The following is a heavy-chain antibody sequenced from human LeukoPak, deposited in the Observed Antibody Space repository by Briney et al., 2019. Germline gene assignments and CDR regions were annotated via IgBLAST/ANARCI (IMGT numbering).Heavy chain of an antibody. CDR1: GGSFSGYY. V-gene: IGHV4-34*01. CDR3: ARGNCSSTSCYRYFDY. Sequence: SETLSLTCAVYGGSFSGYYRSWIRQPPGKGLEWIGEINHSGSTNYNPSLKSRATISVDTSKNQFSLKLSSVTAADTAVYYCARGNCSSTSCYRYFDYWGQGTLVTVSS. CDR2: INHSGST. D-gene: IGHD2-2*01. J-gene: IGHJ4*02.